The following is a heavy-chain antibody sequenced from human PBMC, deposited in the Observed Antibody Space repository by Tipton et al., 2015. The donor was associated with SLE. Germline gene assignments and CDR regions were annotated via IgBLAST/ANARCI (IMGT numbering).Heavy chain of an antibody. Sequence: TLSLTCTVSGGSVSSGSYYWSWIRQPPGKGLEWIGYIYYSGSTNYNPSLKSRVTISVGTSKNQFSLKLSSVTAADTAVYYCARECFGGGYVVFWGQGTLVTVSS. J-gene: IGHJ4*02. CDR1: GGSVSSGSYY. D-gene: IGHD2-21*01. CDR2: IYYSGST. V-gene: IGHV4-61*01. CDR3: ARECFGGGYVVF.